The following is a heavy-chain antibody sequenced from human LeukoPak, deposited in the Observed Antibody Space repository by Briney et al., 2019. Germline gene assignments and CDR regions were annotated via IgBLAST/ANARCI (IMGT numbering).Heavy chain of an antibody. CDR3: ARDLEGYHYGSGNYPQ. D-gene: IGHD3-10*01. Sequence: ASVKVSCKASGYTFTGYYIHWLRQAPGQGLEWMGFINPNSGGTNYAQKFQGRVTMTRDTSISTAYMELSSLTSDDSAVYYCARDLEGYHYGSGNYPQWGQGTLITVSS. CDR1: GYTFTGYY. J-gene: IGHJ4*02. CDR2: INPNSGGT. V-gene: IGHV1-2*02.